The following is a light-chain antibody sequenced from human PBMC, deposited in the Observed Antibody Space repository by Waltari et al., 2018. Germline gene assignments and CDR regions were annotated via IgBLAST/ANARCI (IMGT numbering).Light chain of an antibody. CDR1: QSVLTSSNKMNH. J-gene: IGKJ2*01. Sequence: DIVMTQSPDSLPVSLGERATINCKSSQSVLTSSNKMNHLVWYQQKPGQPPKLLISWASTRESGVPDRFSGSGSGTDFTLTISSLQAEDVAVYYCQQSYSTPYTFGQGTKLEIK. V-gene: IGKV4-1*01. CDR3: QQSYSTPYT. CDR2: WAS.